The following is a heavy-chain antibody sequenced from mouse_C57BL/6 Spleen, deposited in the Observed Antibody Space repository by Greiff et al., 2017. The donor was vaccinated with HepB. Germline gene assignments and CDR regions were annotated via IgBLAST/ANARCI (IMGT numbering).Heavy chain of an antibody. CDR3: ARERHAMDY. CDR1: GYSITSGYY. CDR2: ISYDGSN. J-gene: IGHJ4*01. Sequence: VQLKESGPGLVKPSQSLSLTCSVTGYSITSGYYWNWIRQFPGNKLEWMGYISYDGSNNYNPYLKNRISITRDTSKNQFFLKLNSVTTEDTATYYCARERHAMDYWGQGTSVTVSS. V-gene: IGHV3-6*01.